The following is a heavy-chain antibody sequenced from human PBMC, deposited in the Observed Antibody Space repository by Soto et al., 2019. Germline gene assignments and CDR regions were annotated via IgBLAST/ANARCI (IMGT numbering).Heavy chain of an antibody. CDR3: ARDDLIEGTYYYYGMDV. J-gene: IGHJ6*02. Sequence: RALRLSCAASGFTFSSYAMHWVRQDPGKGLEWVAVISYDGSNKYYADSVKGRFTISRDNSKNTLYLQMNSLRAEDTAVYYCARDDLIEGTYYYYGMDVWGQGTTVTVSS. D-gene: IGHD3-22*01. CDR2: ISYDGSNK. V-gene: IGHV3-30-3*01. CDR1: GFTFSSYA.